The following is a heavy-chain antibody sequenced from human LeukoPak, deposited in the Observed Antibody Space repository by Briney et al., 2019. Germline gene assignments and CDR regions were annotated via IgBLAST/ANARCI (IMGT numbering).Heavy chain of an antibody. D-gene: IGHD3-10*01. CDR1: GFTFSSNG. Sequence: PGGSLRLSCAASGFTFSSNGMNWVRQAPGKGLEWVSYISATGGTIYYADSVKGRFTISRDNAKNSLYLHMNSLTVEDTAVYYCGRGMRDYYGLDYWGQGILVTVSS. CDR2: ISATGGTI. V-gene: IGHV3-48*04. J-gene: IGHJ4*02. CDR3: GRGMRDYYGLDY.